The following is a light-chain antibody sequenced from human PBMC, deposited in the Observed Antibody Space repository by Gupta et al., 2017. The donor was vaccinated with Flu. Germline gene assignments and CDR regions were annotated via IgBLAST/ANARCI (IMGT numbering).Light chain of an antibody. V-gene: IGLV1-51*01. CDR2: DND. Sequence: QSVLTQPPSVSAAPGQKVTISCSGISSKIGNNYVSWYQQFPGTAPKLLIYDNDKRPSGIPDRFSGSKSGTSATLGITGLQTGDEADYYCGAWDSTRTGEVFGGGTKLTVL. CDR3: GAWDSTRTGEV. CDR1: SSKIGNNY. J-gene: IGLJ2*01.